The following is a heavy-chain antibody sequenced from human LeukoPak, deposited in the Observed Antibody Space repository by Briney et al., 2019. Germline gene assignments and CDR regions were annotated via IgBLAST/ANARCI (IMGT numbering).Heavy chain of an antibody. CDR1: GFTFSSYA. CDR2: ISYDGSNK. V-gene: IGHV3-30*04. J-gene: IGHJ4*02. CDR3: ARDGASSGYATLDY. D-gene: IGHD5-12*01. Sequence: GGSLRLSCAASGFTFSSYAMHWVRQAPGKGLEWVAVISYDGSNKYYADSVKGRFTISRDNSKNTLYLQVNSLRAEDTAVYYCARDGASSGYATLDYWGQGTLVTVSS.